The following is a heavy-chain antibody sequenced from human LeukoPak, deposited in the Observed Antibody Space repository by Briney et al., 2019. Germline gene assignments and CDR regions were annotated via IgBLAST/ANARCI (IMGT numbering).Heavy chain of an antibody. CDR1: GFTFSSYG. Sequence: GRSLRLSCAASGFTFSSYGMHWVRQAPGKGLEWVAVIWYDGSNKYYADSVEGRFTISRDNSKNTLYLQMNSLRAEDTAVYYCARGGYSSSWYFPDWGQGTLVTVSS. D-gene: IGHD6-13*01. V-gene: IGHV3-33*01. J-gene: IGHJ4*02. CDR2: IWYDGSNK. CDR3: ARGGYSSSWYFPD.